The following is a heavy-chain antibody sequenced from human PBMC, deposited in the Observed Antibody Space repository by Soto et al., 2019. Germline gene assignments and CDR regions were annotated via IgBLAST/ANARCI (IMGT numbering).Heavy chain of an antibody. Sequence: LRLSCAASGFTFSSYWMSWVRQAPGKGLEWVANIKQDGSEKYYVDSVKGRFTISRDNAKNSLYLQMNSLRAEDTAVYYCARDLDYYDSSGYYCYWGQGTLVTVS. D-gene: IGHD3-22*01. V-gene: IGHV3-7*03. CDR2: IKQDGSEK. J-gene: IGHJ4*02. CDR3: ARDLDYYDSSGYYCY. CDR1: GFTFSSYW.